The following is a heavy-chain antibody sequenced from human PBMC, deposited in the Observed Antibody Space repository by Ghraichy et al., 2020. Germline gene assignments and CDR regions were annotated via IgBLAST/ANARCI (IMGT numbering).Heavy chain of an antibody. CDR3: ATSRGSYSPFDY. D-gene: IGHD1-26*01. CDR1: GYTLTELS. CDR2: FDPEDGET. Sequence: ASVKVSCKVSGYTLTELSMHWVRQAPGKGLEWMGGFDPEDGETIYAQKFQGRVTMTEDTSTDTAYMELSSLRSEDTAVYYCATSRGSYSPFDYWGQGTLVTVSS. V-gene: IGHV1-24*01. J-gene: IGHJ4*02.